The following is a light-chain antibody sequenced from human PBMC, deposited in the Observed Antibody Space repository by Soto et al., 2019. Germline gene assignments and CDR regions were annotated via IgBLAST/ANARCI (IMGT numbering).Light chain of an antibody. V-gene: IGKV1-5*03. J-gene: IGKJ3*01. CDR2: KAS. Sequence: DIEMTQSPSTLSASVGDTVTITCRASQSISNWLAWYQQKPGKAPKLLIYKASSLESGVPLRFSGSGSGTEFTLTISSLQPDDFATYYCHQYNSGGFTFGPGTKVDIK. CDR3: HQYNSGGFT. CDR1: QSISNW.